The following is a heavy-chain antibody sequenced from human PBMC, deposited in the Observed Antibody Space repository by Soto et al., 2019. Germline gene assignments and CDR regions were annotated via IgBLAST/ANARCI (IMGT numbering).Heavy chain of an antibody. CDR3: AYLPCSGGSCYWFSFSGMDV. CDR2: IYWDDDK. J-gene: IGHJ6*02. D-gene: IGHD2-15*01. Sequence: QITLTESGPTLVKPTQTLTLTCTFSGFSLSTSGVGVAWIHQPPGKALEWLALIYWDDDKRYRPSLESRLNITKDTSKTQVVLTMTNMDSVDTATYYCAYLPCSGGSCYWFSFSGMDVWGQGTTVTVSS. CDR1: GFSLSTSGVG. V-gene: IGHV2-5*02.